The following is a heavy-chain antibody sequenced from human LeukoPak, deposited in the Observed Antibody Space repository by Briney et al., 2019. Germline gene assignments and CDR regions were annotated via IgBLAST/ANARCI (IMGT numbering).Heavy chain of an antibody. V-gene: IGHV1-18*01. D-gene: IGHD2-15*01. J-gene: IGHJ4*02. Sequence: ASVKVSCKASGYTFTSYGISWVRQAPGQGLEWMGWISGYSGNTNYVQKFQGRDTMTTDRSTTTAYMELRSLRSDDTAVYYCARDIATVVHQDWGQGTLVTVSS. CDR2: ISGYSGNT. CDR3: ARDIATVVHQD. CDR1: GYTFTSYG.